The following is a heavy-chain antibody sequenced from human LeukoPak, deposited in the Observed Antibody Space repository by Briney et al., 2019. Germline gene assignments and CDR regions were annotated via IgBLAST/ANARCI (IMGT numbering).Heavy chain of an antibody. CDR2: INPSGGST. Sequence: WASVTVSCKASGYTFTSYYMHWVRQAPGQGLEWMGIINPSGGSTSYAQKFQGRVTMTRDTSTSTVYMELSSLRSEDTAVYYCARDYDGCCSGGSCLGGWFDPWGQGTLVTVSS. V-gene: IGHV1-46*01. J-gene: IGHJ5*02. CDR1: GYTFTSYY. D-gene: IGHD2-15*01. CDR3: ARDYDGCCSGGSCLGGWFDP.